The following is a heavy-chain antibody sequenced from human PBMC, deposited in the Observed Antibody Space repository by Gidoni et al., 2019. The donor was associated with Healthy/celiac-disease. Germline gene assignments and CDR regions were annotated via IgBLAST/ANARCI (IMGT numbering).Heavy chain of an antibody. J-gene: IGHJ1*01. CDR3: ARGRVQVGATSSWLRAEYFQH. D-gene: IGHD1-26*01. CDR1: GYSITSYW. CDR2: IYPGDSDT. Sequence: EVQLVQSGAEVTKPGESLKISCKGSGYSITSYWIGWVRQMPGKGLEWMGIIYPGDSDTRYSPSFQGQVTISADKSISTAYLQWSSLKASDTAMYYCARGRVQVGATSSWLRAEYFQHWGQGTLVTVSS. V-gene: IGHV5-51*01.